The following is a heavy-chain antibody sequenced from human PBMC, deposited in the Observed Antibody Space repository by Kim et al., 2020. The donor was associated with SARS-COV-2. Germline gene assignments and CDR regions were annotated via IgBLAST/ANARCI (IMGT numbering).Heavy chain of an antibody. CDR1: GFTFSTYG. CDR2: ISYTGNIE. CDR3: ARDISVGATTGWFDY. D-gene: IGHD1-26*01. J-gene: IGHJ4*01. V-gene: IGHV3-30*03. Sequence: GGSLRLSCAASGFTFSTYGMHWVRQTPGKGLEWVAVISYTGNIEYYADSVKGRFTISRDKSKNTLYLEMNSLRAEGTAVYYCARDISVGATTGWFDYWGRGSLVSVSS.